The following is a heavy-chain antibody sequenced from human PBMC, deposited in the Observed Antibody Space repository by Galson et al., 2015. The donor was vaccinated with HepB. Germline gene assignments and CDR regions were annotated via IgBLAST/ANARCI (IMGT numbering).Heavy chain of an antibody. Sequence: SLRLSCAASGFTFSSYWMHWVRQAPGKGLEWVSHISSDGSGTSYADSVQGRFTISRDDAKNTLYLQMNNLRVEDTAVYYCARDLILAARGRAFDCWGQGTLVTVSS. CDR1: GFTFSSYW. D-gene: IGHD2-15*01. CDR3: ARDLILAARGRAFDC. J-gene: IGHJ4*02. CDR2: ISSDGSGT. V-gene: IGHV3-74*01.